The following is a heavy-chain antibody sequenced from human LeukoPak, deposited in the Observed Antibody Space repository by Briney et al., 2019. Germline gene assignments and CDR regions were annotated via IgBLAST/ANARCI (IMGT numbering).Heavy chain of an antibody. CDR1: GGSISSYY. J-gene: IGHJ5*02. D-gene: IGHD5-12*01. Sequence: SETLSLTCTVSGGSISSYYWSWIRQPAGKGLEWIGRIYTSGSTNYNPSLKSRVTMSVDTSKNQFSLKLSSVTAADTAVYYCARGYSGYGMFLNWFDPWGQGTLVTVSS. CDR2: IYTSGST. V-gene: IGHV4-4*07. CDR3: ARGYSGYGMFLNWFDP.